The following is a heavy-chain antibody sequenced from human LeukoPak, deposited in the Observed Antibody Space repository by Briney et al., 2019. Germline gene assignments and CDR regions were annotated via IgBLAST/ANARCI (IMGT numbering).Heavy chain of an antibody. CDR2: IYHSGST. D-gene: IGHD2-2*01. V-gene: IGHV4-38-2*02. J-gene: IGHJ4*02. CDR1: GYSISSGYY. CDR3: ASVDGPMPLDY. Sequence: SETLSLTCTVSGYSISSGYYWGWIRQPPGKGLEWIGSIYHSGSTYYNPFLKSRVTISVDTSKNQFSLKLSSVTAADTAVYYCASVDGPMPLDYWGQGTLVTVSS.